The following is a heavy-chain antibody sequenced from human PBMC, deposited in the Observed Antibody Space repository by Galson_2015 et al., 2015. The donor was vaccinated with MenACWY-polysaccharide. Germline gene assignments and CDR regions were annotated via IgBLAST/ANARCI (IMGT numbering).Heavy chain of an antibody. Sequence: SVKVSCKASGYTFTSFDINWVRQAPGQGLEWMGWMNPNSHNTGSAQKFQGRVTMTSDTSINTAYMELTSLRSDDTVVYYCARAVGDLDYWGQGTLVTVSS. V-gene: IGHV1-8*01. J-gene: IGHJ4*02. CDR2: MNPNSHNT. CDR1: GYTFTSFD. D-gene: IGHD2-21*02. CDR3: ARAVGDLDY.